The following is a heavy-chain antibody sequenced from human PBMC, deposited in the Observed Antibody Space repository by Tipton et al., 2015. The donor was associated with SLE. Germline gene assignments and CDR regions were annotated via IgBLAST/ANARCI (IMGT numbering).Heavy chain of an antibody. J-gene: IGHJ6*03. CDR2: IDARGSAI. Sequence: SLRLSCAASGFTFSHYGMNWVRQAPGKGLEWVSFIDARGSAIYYADPVKGRFTISRDNDKNLLHLQMNSLRAEDTAVYYCARRITYYYYYMDVWGKGTTVTVSS. V-gene: IGHV3-21*01. CDR1: GFTFSHYG. CDR3: ARRITYYYYYMDV.